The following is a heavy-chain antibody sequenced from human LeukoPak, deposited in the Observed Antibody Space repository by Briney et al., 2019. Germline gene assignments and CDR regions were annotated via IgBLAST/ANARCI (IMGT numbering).Heavy chain of an antibody. D-gene: IGHD3-10*01. Sequence: GGSLRLSCAASGFTFSSYAMHWVRQAPGKGLEWVAVISYDGSNKYYADSVKGRFTISRDNSKNTLYLQMNSLRAEDTAVYYCARDQRITMVRGVILWGGLMSPVYFDYWGQGTLVTVSS. CDR2: ISYDGSNK. V-gene: IGHV3-30*04. CDR3: ARDQRITMVRGVILWGGLMSPVYFDY. CDR1: GFTFSSYA. J-gene: IGHJ4*02.